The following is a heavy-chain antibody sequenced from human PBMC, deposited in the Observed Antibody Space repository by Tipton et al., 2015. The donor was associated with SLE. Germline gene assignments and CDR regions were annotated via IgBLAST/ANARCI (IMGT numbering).Heavy chain of an antibody. D-gene: IGHD3-22*01. CDR3: AGGYYQYYLDY. Sequence: TLSLTCTVSGGSVSSGSYYWSWIRQPPGKGLEWIGYIYYSGSTNYNPSLKSRVTISVDTSKNQFSLKLSSVTAADTAVYYCAGGYYQYYLDYWGQVTLVTVSS. CDR2: IYYSGST. CDR1: GGSVSSGSYY. J-gene: IGHJ4*02. V-gene: IGHV4-61*01.